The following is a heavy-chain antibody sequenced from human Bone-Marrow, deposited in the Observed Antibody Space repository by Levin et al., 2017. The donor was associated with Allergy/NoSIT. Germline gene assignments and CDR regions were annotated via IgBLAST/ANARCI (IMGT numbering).Heavy chain of an antibody. Sequence: GGSLRLSCAASGFPFSTYAMHWVRQAPGKGLEWVGVVSYGDGTKKYYADSVKGRFTISRDNSRTSVSLQVNNLRPEDTAVYYCAKDRGNRNSAYYIDSWGQGTLVTVSS. V-gene: IGHV3-30*18. CDR1: GFPFSTYA. CDR2: VSYGDGTKK. CDR3: AKDRGNRNSAYYIDS. J-gene: IGHJ4*02. D-gene: IGHD2-21*01.